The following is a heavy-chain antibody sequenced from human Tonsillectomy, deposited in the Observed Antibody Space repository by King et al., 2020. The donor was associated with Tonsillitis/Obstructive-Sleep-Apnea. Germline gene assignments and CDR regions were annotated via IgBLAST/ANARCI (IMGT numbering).Heavy chain of an antibody. J-gene: IGHJ6*02. Sequence: VQLVESGPGVVKPSETLSLTCTVSGGAISSYYWSWIRQPPGKALEWIGFIYYSGTTNFNPALSSRVSISLDRSESQISLKLTSVIAADTAVYYCARGGGFGELAGYTGLDVWGQGTPGTFSS. CDR1: GGAISSYY. CDR3: ARGGGFGELAGYTGLDV. D-gene: IGHD3-10*01. V-gene: IGHV4-59*01. CDR2: IYYSGTT.